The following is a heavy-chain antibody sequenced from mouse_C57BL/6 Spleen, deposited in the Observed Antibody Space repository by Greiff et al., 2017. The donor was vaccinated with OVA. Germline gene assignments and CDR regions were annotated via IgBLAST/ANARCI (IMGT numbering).Heavy chain of an antibody. CDR3: ARFYYDYDDGDY. CDR2: IYPGDGDT. J-gene: IGHJ2*01. CDR1: GYAFSSSW. V-gene: IGHV1-82*01. Sequence: VQVVESGPELVKPGASVKISCKASGYAFSSSWMNWVKQRPGKGLEWIGRIYPGDGDTNYNGKFKGKATLTADKSSSTAYMQLSSLTSEDSAVYFCARFYYDYDDGDYWGQGTTLTVSS. D-gene: IGHD2-4*01.